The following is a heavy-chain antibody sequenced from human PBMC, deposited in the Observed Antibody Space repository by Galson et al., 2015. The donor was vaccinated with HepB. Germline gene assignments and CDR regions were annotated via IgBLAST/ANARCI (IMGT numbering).Heavy chain of an antibody. V-gene: IGHV1-46*01. CDR3: AREYGSGSYLPARASYGMDV. CDR1: GYTFTSYY. Sequence: SVKVSCKASGYTFTSYYMHWVRQAPGQGLEWMGIINPSGGSTSYAQKFQGRVTMTRDTSTSTVYMELSSLRSEDTAVYYCAREYGSGSYLPARASYGMDVWGQGTTVTVSS. D-gene: IGHD3-10*01. CDR2: INPSGGST. J-gene: IGHJ6*02.